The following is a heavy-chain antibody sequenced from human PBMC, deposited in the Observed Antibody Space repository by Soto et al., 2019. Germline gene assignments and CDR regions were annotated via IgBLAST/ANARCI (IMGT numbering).Heavy chain of an antibody. Sequence: SETLSLTCTVSGGSISSGGYYWSWIRQHPGKGLEWIGYIYYSGSTYYNPSLKSRVTISVDTSKNQFSLKLSSVTAADTAVYYCARATGYYGSAYGMDVWGQGTTVTVSS. CDR3: ARATGYYGSAYGMDV. V-gene: IGHV4-31*03. J-gene: IGHJ6*02. CDR1: GGSISSGGYY. CDR2: IYYSGST. D-gene: IGHD3-10*01.